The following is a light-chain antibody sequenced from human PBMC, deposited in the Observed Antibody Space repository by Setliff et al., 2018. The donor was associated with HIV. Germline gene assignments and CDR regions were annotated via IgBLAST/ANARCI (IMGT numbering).Light chain of an antibody. CDR3: SSYAISNTLP. Sequence: QSALTQPASVFGSPGQSITISCTGTGSDVGGYNYVSWYQQHPGKAPKLIIYEVRNRPSGISNRFSGSKSGNTASLTISGLQAEDEADYYCSSYAISNTLPFGTGTKVTVL. CDR1: GSDVGGYNY. CDR2: EVR. J-gene: IGLJ1*01. V-gene: IGLV2-14*01.